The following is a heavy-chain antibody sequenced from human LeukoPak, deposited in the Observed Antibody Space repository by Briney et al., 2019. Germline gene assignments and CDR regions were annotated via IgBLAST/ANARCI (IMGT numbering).Heavy chain of an antibody. Sequence: ASVKVSCKASGYTFTSYYMHWVRQAPGQGLEWVGIINPSGGSTSYAQKFQGRVTMTRDTSTSTVYMELSSLRSEDTAVYYCARDGPLDYSKPYYYFDYWGQGTLVTVSS. J-gene: IGHJ4*02. CDR1: GYTFTSYY. V-gene: IGHV1-46*01. CDR3: ARDGPLDYSKPYYYFDY. D-gene: IGHD4-4*01. CDR2: INPSGGST.